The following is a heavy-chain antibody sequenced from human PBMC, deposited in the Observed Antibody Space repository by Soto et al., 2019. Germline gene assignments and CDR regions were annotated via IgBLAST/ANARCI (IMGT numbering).Heavy chain of an antibody. V-gene: IGHV1-69*12. Sequence: QVQLVQSGAEVKKPGSSVKVSCKTSGGTFRTSAISWVRQAPGQGLEWMGGIMPVFPTADYAQKFQGRVTITADDSTSTAYMELSSLRSEDTAVYYWARDKDRQQLGGNYYYIMDVWGQGTTVTVSS. CDR2: IMPVFPTA. J-gene: IGHJ6*01. CDR3: ARDKDRQQLGGNYYYIMDV. CDR1: GGTFRTSA. D-gene: IGHD3-3*02.